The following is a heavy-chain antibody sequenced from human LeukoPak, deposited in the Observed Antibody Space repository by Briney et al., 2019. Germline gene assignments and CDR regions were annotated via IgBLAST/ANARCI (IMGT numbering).Heavy chain of an antibody. CDR3: ARGILTGLDYFDY. CDR2: IFYSGST. CDR1: GGSISSYY. V-gene: IGHV4-59*01. D-gene: IGHD3-9*01. J-gene: IGHJ4*02. Sequence: SETLSLTCTVSGGSISSYYWSWIRQPPGKGLEWIGYIFYSGSTNCNPSLKSRVTISADTSKNQFSLKLSSVTAADTAVYYCARGILTGLDYFDYWGQGTLVTVSS.